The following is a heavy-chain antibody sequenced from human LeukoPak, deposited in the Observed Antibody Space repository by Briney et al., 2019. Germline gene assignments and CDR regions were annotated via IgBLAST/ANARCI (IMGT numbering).Heavy chain of an antibody. J-gene: IGHJ4*02. V-gene: IGHV3-30*18. Sequence: GRSLRLSCAASGFTFSSYGMHWVRQAPGKGLEGVAVISYDGSNKYYADSVKGRFTISRDNSKNTLYLQMNSLRAEDTAVYYCAKFIVVGELDYWGQGTLVTVSS. CDR3: AKFIVVGELDY. CDR2: ISYDGSNK. CDR1: GFTFSSYG. D-gene: IGHD2-2*01.